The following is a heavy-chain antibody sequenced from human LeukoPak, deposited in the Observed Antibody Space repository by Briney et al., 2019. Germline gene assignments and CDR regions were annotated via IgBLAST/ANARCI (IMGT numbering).Heavy chain of an antibody. V-gene: IGHV3-23*01. CDR3: ANQGKKTVTTWFDP. CDR1: GFTFSSYA. CDR2: ISGSGGST. D-gene: IGHD4-11*01. Sequence: PGGSLRLSCAASGFTFSSYAMSWVRQAPGKGLEWVSAISGSGGSTYYADSVKGRFTISRDNSKNTLYLQMNGLRAEDTAVYYCANQGKKTVTTWFDPWGQGTLVTVSS. J-gene: IGHJ5*02.